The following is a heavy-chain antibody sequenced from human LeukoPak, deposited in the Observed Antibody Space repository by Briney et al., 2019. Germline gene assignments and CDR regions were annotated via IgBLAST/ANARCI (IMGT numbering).Heavy chain of an antibody. CDR3: ARHGPVLRFLEWLSYFDY. CDR1: GESFSGYH. V-gene: IGHV4-34*01. D-gene: IGHD3-3*01. Sequence: SETLSLTCAVYGESFSGYHWTWIRQPPGKGLEWIGEINHSGSTNYNPSLKSRVTISVDTSKNQFFLKVRSLTAADTAVYYCARHGPVLRFLEWLSYFDYWGQGTLVTVSS. J-gene: IGHJ4*02. CDR2: INHSGST.